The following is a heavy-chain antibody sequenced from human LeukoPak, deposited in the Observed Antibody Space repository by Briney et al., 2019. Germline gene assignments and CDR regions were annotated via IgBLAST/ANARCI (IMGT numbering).Heavy chain of an antibody. J-gene: IGHJ4*02. CDR1: GFALRTYS. V-gene: IGHV3-30*04. D-gene: IGHD2-15*01. Sequence: GGSLRLSCAPSGFALRTYSMHRVRQAPGKGLEWLAVITYDGKVQHYADSVKGQFNVSRDNSKKTLYLPMLSLRPEDTAFYYFAREERVGAAYYLDAWGRGPLVTVSS. CDR2: ITYDGKVQ. CDR3: AREERVGAAYYLDA.